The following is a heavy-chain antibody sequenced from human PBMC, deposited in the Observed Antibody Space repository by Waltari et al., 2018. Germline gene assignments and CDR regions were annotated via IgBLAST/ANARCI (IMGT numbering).Heavy chain of an antibody. J-gene: IGHJ4*02. Sequence: QVQLQESGPGLVKPSETLSLTCTVSGGSISSYYWSWIRQPPGKGLEWIGYIYYSGSTNCNPSLKSRVTISVETSTNQFSRRLSSVTAADTAVYSCARFIAARPGAVAGPFDYWGQGTLVTVSS. V-gene: IGHV4-59*01. CDR2: IYYSGST. D-gene: IGHD6-6*01. CDR3: ARFIAARPGAVAGPFDY. CDR1: GGSISSYY.